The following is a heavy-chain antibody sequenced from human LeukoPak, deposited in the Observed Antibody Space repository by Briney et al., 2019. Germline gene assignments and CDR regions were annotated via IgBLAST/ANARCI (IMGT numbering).Heavy chain of an antibody. CDR2: FSSSSSYI. Sequence: GGSLRLSCAASGFTFSAYTLNWVRQAPGKGLEWVSSFSSSSSYIYYADSVKGRFTISRDNAKNSLSLQMNSLRAEDTAVYYCARAWGGPSCSGGNCYSGFDIWGQGTLVTVSA. D-gene: IGHD2-15*01. CDR1: GFTFSAYT. J-gene: IGHJ4*02. V-gene: IGHV3-21*01. CDR3: ARAWGGPSCSGGNCYSGFDI.